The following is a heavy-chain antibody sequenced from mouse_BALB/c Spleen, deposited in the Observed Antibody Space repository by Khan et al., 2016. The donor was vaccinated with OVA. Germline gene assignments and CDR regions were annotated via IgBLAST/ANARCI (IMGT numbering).Heavy chain of an antibody. J-gene: IGHJ2*01. CDR2: IRSGGTT. D-gene: IGHD2-4*01. Sequence: QVQLKQSGPGLVQPSQTLTITCTASGFSLTTYGVHWVRQTPGKGLEWMGVIRSGGTTAYCADIISRLSITMYKSKSHVFFKMNNLQANDTAISCCARSYDYDECFAYWGQGTTLTVAS. CDR1: GFSLTTYG. V-gene: IGHV2-2*02. CDR3: ARSYDYDECFAY.